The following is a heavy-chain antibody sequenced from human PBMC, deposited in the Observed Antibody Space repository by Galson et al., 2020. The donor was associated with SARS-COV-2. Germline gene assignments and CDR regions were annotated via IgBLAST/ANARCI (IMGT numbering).Heavy chain of an antibody. CDR2: IKSGGDT. J-gene: IGHJ6*03. V-gene: IGHV4-34*01. CDR3: ARGRQGVVPSPVLGLGPFYSYYYMDV. D-gene: IGHD3-16*01. CDR1: GGSFSGYS. Sequence: SETLSLTCAVYGGSFSGYSWTWIRQAPGKGLEWIGEIKSGGDTKYSPSLSGRVTLSVDTSRNQFSLTLTSVSAADTALYFCARGRQGVVPSPVLGLGPFYSYYYMDVWGKGTTVIVSS.